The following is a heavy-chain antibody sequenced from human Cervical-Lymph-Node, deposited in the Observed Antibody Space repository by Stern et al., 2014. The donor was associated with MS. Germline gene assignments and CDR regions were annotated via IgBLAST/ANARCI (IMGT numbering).Heavy chain of an antibody. Sequence: VQLVESGAEVKNPGSSVKVSCKASGGTFISYAISWVRQAPGQGLEWMGGIIPIFGTANYAQKFQGRVTITADESTSTAYMELSSLRSEDTAVYYCARGIAAAGTAYFQHWGQGTLVTVSS. V-gene: IGHV1-69*01. D-gene: IGHD6-13*01. CDR3: ARGIAAAGTAYFQH. J-gene: IGHJ1*01. CDR2: IIPIFGTA. CDR1: GGTFISYA.